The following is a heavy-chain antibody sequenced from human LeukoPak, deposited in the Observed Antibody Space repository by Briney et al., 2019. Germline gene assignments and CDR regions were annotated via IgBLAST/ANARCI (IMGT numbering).Heavy chain of an antibody. CDR2: IIPIFGTA. Sequence: GSSVKVSCKASGGTFSSYAISWVRQAPGQGLEWMGRIIPIFGTANYAQKFQGRVTITTDESTSTAYMELSSLRSEDTAVYYCARDRYYYDSSGATDAFDTWGQGTMVTVSS. V-gene: IGHV1-69*05. CDR1: GGTFSSYA. CDR3: ARDRYYYDSSGATDAFDT. J-gene: IGHJ3*02. D-gene: IGHD3-22*01.